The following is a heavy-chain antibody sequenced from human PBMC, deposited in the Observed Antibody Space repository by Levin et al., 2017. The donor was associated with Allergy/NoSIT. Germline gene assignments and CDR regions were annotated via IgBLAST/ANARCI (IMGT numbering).Heavy chain of an antibody. CDR1: GFTFSSYG. D-gene: IGHD1-14*01. CDR3: AKEDGRVLPASARAFYYYYYGMDV. CDR2: ISYDGSNK. J-gene: IGHJ6*02. Sequence: SCAASGFTFSSYGMHWVRQAPGKGLEWVAVISYDGSNKYYADSVKGRFTISRDNSKNTLYLQMNSLRAEDTAVYYCAKEDGRVLPASARAFYYYYYGMDVWGQGTTVTVSS. V-gene: IGHV3-30*18.